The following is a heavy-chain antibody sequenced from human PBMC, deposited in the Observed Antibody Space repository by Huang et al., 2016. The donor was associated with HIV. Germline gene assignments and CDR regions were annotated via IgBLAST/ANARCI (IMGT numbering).Heavy chain of an antibody. J-gene: IGHJ5*02. CDR3: AKDRVAGTGHCFAP. CDR1: GFSFSSYT. D-gene: IGHD6-19*01. Sequence: EVKLLESGGGLVQPGGSLRLSCAASGFSFSSYTMTWVRQAPGKGLEWFASRRGSDNTTFYAESVKGRFTISRDNSKNTLYLQMKSLRVDDTAVYYCAKDRVAGTGHCFAPWGQGTLVTVSS. V-gene: IGHV3-23*01. CDR2: RRGSDNTT.